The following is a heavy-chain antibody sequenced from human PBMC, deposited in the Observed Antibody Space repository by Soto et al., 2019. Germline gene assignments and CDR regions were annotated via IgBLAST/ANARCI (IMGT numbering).Heavy chain of an antibody. J-gene: IGHJ4*02. CDR2: INPSGGST. CDR1: GYTFTSYY. Sequence: GASVKVSCKASGYTFTSYYMHWVRQAPGQGLEWMGIINPSGGSTSYAQKFQGRVTMTRDTSTSTVYMELSSLRSEDTAVYYCAREGMGAGDERGLYYFDYWGQGTLVTVSS. CDR3: AREGMGAGDERGLYYFDY. V-gene: IGHV1-46*01. D-gene: IGHD1-26*01.